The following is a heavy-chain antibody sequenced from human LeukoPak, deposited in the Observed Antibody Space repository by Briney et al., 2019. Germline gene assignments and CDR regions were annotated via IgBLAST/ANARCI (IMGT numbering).Heavy chain of an antibody. Sequence: GGSLRLSCAASGFTFDDYGMSWVRQAPGRGLEWVSGVSGSGGSTYYADSVKGRFTTSRDNSKNTLFLQMNSLRAEDTALYYCAKDGNYYGSGSLDYWGQGTLVTVSS. J-gene: IGHJ4*02. CDR3: AKDGNYYGSGSLDY. D-gene: IGHD3-10*01. V-gene: IGHV3-23*01. CDR2: VSGSGGST. CDR1: GFTFDDYG.